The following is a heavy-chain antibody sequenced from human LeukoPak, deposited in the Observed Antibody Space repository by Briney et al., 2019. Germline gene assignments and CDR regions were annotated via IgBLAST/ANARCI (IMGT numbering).Heavy chain of an antibody. CDR2: IYNAATT. CDR3: AKDGRDFLIPGYSYGYYYYYYMDV. CDR1: GLTVSSNY. J-gene: IGHJ6*03. Sequence: GGSLRLSCAASGLTVSSNYMSWVRQAPGKGLEWVSIIYNAATTYYADSVKGRFTISRDNSKNTLYLQMNSLRAEDTAVYYCAKDGRDFLIPGYSYGYYYYYYMDVWGKGTTVTISS. D-gene: IGHD5-18*01. V-gene: IGHV3-66*01.